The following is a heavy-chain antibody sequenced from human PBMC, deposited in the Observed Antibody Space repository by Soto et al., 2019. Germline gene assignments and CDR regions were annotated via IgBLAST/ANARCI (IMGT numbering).Heavy chain of an antibody. CDR1: GGTFSSYT. D-gene: IGHD2-2*01. Sequence: QVQLVQSGAEVKKPGSSVKVSCKASGGTFSSYTISWVRQAPGQGLEWMGRIIPILGIANYAQKFQGRVTITADKSTSTAYMELSSLRSEDTAVYYCARDCSSTSCYDYWGQGTPVTVSS. V-gene: IGHV1-69*08. J-gene: IGHJ4*02. CDR2: IIPILGIA. CDR3: ARDCSSTSCYDY.